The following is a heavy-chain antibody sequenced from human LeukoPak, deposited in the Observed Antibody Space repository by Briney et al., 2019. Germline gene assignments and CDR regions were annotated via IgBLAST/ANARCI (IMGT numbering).Heavy chain of an antibody. V-gene: IGHV4-4*07. Sequence: SETLSLTCTVSGGSISGHYWSWIRQPAGKGLEWIGRIYTSGSTNYNPSLKSRVTMSVDTSKNQFSLKLNSVTAADTAVYYCARDQSDTYYDFWSGFHLVWGQGTLVTVSS. CDR2: IYTSGST. CDR1: GGSISGHY. D-gene: IGHD3-3*01. CDR3: ARDQSDTYYDFWSGFHLV. J-gene: IGHJ4*02.